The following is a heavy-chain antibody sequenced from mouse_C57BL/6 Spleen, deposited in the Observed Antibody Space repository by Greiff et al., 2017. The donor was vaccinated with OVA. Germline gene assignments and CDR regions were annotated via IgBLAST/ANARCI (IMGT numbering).Heavy chain of an antibody. CDR1: GYTFTSYW. D-gene: IGHD2-3*01. J-gene: IGHJ1*03. CDR3: ARWGYDGYSYWYFDV. CDR2: IDPSDSYT. Sequence: VQLQQPGAELVMPGASVKLSCKASGYTFTSYWMHWVKQRPGQGLEWIGEIDPSDSYTNYNQKFKGKSTLTVDKSSSTAYMQLSSLTSEDSAVYYCARWGYDGYSYWYFDVWGTGTTVTVSS. V-gene: IGHV1-69*01.